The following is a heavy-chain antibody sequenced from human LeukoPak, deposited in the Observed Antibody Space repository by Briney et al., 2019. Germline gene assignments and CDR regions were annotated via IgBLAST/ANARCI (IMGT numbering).Heavy chain of an antibody. CDR3: ATGQTPQWSDYYYGMDV. CDR1: GYTLTELS. Sequence: ASVKVSCKVSGYTLTELSKHWVRQAPGKGLEWMEGFDPEDGETIYAQKFQGRVTMTEDTSTDTAYMELSSLRSEDTAVYYCATGQTPQWSDYYYGMDVWGQGTTVTVSS. D-gene: IGHD2-15*01. J-gene: IGHJ6*02. V-gene: IGHV1-24*01. CDR2: FDPEDGET.